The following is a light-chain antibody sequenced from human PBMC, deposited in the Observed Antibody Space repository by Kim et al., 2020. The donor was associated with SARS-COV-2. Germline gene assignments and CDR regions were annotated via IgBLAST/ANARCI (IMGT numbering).Light chain of an antibody. V-gene: IGKV3-15*01. CDR1: QRINNN. CDR3: QQYYLWPRT. J-gene: IGKJ4*02. Sequence: VSPGEGVTISCRASQRINNNLAWYHQKPGQAPRLVMYGASTRATGSPARFSGSGSGTEFTLNISSLQPEDSAVYYCQQYYLWPRTFGVGTKVDIK. CDR2: GAS.